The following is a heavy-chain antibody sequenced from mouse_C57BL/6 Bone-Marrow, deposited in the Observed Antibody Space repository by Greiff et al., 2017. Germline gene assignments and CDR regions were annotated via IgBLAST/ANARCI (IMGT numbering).Heavy chain of an antibody. CDR2: IHPNSGNT. V-gene: IGHV1-64*01. D-gene: IGHD1-1*01. CDR3: ARCRYYVSSYPFAY. Sequence: QVQLQQPGAELVKPGASVKLSCKASGYTFTSYWMHWVKQRPGQGLEWIGMIHPNSGNTNYNEKFKSKATLTVDKSSSTAYMQLSSLTSGDSAVDYCARCRYYVSSYPFAYWGQGTLVTVSA. J-gene: IGHJ3*01. CDR1: GYTFTSYW.